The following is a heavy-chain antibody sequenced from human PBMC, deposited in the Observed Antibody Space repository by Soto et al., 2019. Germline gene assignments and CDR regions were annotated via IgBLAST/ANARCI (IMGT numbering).Heavy chain of an antibody. J-gene: IGHJ5*02. CDR2: IYYSGST. CDR1: GASISSFY. V-gene: IGHV4-59*01. Sequence: SVTLSLTCTVPGASISSFYWSWIRQPTGKGLEWIGYIYYSGSTNYNPSLKSRVTISVDTSKNQFSLKLSSVTAADTAVYYCARVDTYYDILTGYYPNWFDPWGQGTLVTVS. CDR3: ARVDTYYDILTGYYPNWFDP. D-gene: IGHD3-9*01.